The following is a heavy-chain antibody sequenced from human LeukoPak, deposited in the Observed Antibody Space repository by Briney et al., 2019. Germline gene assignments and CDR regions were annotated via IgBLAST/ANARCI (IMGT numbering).Heavy chain of an antibody. CDR1: GYTFTGYY. Sequence: ASVKVSCKASGYTFTGYYMHWVRQAPGQGLEWMGWINPNNGDTKYAKKFQGRVTMTRDTSIRTAYLELSSLRSDDTAVYYCASWDNVVVPAAMYGWPDPWGQGTLVTVSS. CDR2: INPNNGDT. CDR3: ASWDNVVVPAAMYGWPDP. V-gene: IGHV1-2*02. D-gene: IGHD2-2*01. J-gene: IGHJ5*02.